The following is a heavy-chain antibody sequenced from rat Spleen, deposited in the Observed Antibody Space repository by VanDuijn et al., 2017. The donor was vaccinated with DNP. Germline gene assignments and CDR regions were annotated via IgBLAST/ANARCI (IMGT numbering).Heavy chain of an antibody. J-gene: IGHJ2*01. Sequence: EVQLVESGGGLVQPGRSLKLSCATSGFIFSDYNMTWVRQAPKKGLEWVATVICDVNRAYYRDSVKGRFTISRDDAKSTLYLQMDSLRSEDTATYYCTTHGATGFLYFFDYWGQGVMVTVSS. CDR1: GFIFSDYN. D-gene: IGHD4-4*01. CDR3: TTHGATGFLYFFDY. V-gene: IGHV5S10*01. CDR2: VICDVNRA.